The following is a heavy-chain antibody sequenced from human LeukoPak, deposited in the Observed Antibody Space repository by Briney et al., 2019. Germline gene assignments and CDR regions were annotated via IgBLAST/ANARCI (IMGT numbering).Heavy chain of an antibody. J-gene: IGHJ4*02. CDR1: GGSISSYY. CDR2: IYYSGST. V-gene: IGHV4-59*01. Sequence: SETLSLTCTVSGGSISSYYWSWIRQPPGKGLEWIGYIYYSGSTNYNPSLKSRVTISVDTSKNQFSLKLSSVTAADTAVYYCARGRQWLVQGCWGQGTLVTVSS. D-gene: IGHD6-19*01. CDR3: ARGRQWLVQGC.